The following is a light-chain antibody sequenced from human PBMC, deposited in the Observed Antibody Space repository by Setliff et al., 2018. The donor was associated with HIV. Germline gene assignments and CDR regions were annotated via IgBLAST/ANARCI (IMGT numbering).Light chain of an antibody. V-gene: IGLV1-40*01. CDR1: SSNIGPSHH. CDR2: GNR. CDR3: AAWDNSLKGYV. J-gene: IGLJ1*01. Sequence: QSVLTQPPSVSGAPGQRVTISCTGSSSNIGPSHHVHWYQQLPGTAPKLLIYGNRDRPSGVPDRFSGSKSGTSASLAISGLQFEDEADYYCAAWDNSLKGYVFGTGTKVTVL.